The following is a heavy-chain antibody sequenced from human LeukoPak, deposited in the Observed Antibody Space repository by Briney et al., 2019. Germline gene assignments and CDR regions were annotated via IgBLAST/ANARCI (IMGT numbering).Heavy chain of an antibody. CDR3: ARGLAAAYDYNWFDP. V-gene: IGHV4-34*01. CDR2: INDSGSP. CDR1: GGSFSGYH. D-gene: IGHD5-12*01. Sequence: SETLSLTCAVYGGSFSGYHWTWIRQPPGKGLDYIGEINDSGSPNYNPSLKNRVTMSVDTSKNLFSLKLTSVTAADTAVYFCARGLAAAYDYNWFDPWGQGTLVTVSS. J-gene: IGHJ5*02.